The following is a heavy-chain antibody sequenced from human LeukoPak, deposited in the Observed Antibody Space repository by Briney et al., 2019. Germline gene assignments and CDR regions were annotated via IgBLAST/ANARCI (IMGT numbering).Heavy chain of an antibody. D-gene: IGHD3-22*01. Sequence: GASVKVSCKASGGTFSSYAISWVRQAPGQGLEWMGRINPNSGGTNYAQKFQGRVTMTRDTSISTAYMELSRLRSDDTAVYYCARTPVDYYDSSGYPDFDYWGQGTLVTVSS. CDR1: GGTFSSYA. J-gene: IGHJ4*02. CDR2: INPNSGGT. V-gene: IGHV1-2*06. CDR3: ARTPVDYYDSSGYPDFDY.